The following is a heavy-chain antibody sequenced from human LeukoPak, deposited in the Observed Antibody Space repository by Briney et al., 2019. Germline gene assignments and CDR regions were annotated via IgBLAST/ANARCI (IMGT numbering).Heavy chain of an antibody. V-gene: IGHV3-23*01. CDR2: IDGSGTNT. CDR1: GFTFSNYG. Sequence: GGSLRLSCAASGFTFSNYGMMWVRQAPGKGLEWVSTIDGSGTNTHYAGSVIGRFTISRDNSKNALYLQMNSLRDEDTAVYYCGKDAQYSEWDWGQGVLVTVSS. D-gene: IGHD3-9*01. J-gene: IGHJ4*02. CDR3: GKDAQYSEWD.